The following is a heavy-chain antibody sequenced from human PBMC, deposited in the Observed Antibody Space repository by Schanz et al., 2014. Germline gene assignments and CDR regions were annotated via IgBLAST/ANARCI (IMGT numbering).Heavy chain of an antibody. J-gene: IGHJ6*02. CDR1: GFTFSGYG. Sequence: QVQLVESGGGVVQPGRSLRLSCVTSGFTFSGYGMHWARQAPGNGLEWVAYISYDGRNNFQADSVKGRFSISRDNGETSVYLQINSLRVEDTAVYYCARFLARYQYYGVDVWGQGTTVIVSS. CDR3: ARFLARYQYYGVDV. D-gene: IGHD3-3*01. CDR2: ISYDGRNN. V-gene: IGHV3-30*03.